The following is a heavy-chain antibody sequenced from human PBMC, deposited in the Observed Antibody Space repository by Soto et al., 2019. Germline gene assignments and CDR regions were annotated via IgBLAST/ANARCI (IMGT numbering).Heavy chain of an antibody. V-gene: IGHV4-38-2*02. CDR2: IYHSGST. Sequence: SETLSLTCAVSGYSISSGYYWGWIRQPPGKGLEWIGRIYHSGSTYYNPSLKSRVTISVDTSKNQFSLKLSSVTAADTAVYYCARDEANVLRYFDWSNWFDPWGQGTLVTVSS. D-gene: IGHD3-9*01. CDR1: GYSISSGYY. CDR3: ARDEANVLRYFDWSNWFDP. J-gene: IGHJ5*02.